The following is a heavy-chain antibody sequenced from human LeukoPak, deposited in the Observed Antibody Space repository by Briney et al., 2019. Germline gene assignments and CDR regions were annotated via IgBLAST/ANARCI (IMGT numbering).Heavy chain of an antibody. Sequence: GASVKVSCKTSGYTFTTYDINWVRQATGQGLEWMGYMSPNSGNTGYLQKFQGRVTMTRNTSINTAYMELSSLRSEDTAVYYCARGMTQCMDVWGKGTTVTVSS. D-gene: IGHD3-16*01. V-gene: IGHV1-8*01. J-gene: IGHJ6*03. CDR2: MSPNSGNT. CDR1: GYTFTTYD. CDR3: ARGMTQCMDV.